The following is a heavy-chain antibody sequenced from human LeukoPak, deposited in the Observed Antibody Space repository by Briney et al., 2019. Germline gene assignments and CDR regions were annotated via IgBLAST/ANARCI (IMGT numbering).Heavy chain of an antibody. Sequence: SETLSLTCAVYGGSFSGYFWSWIRQPPGKGLEWIGEINRGGSTNYNPSLKSRLTISLDTSKNQFSLKLSSVTAADTAVYYCARGRSAYDSSGYYYWGQGTLVTVSS. D-gene: IGHD3-22*01. J-gene: IGHJ4*02. CDR1: GGSFSGYF. CDR2: INRGGST. CDR3: ARGRSAYDSSGYYY. V-gene: IGHV4-34*01.